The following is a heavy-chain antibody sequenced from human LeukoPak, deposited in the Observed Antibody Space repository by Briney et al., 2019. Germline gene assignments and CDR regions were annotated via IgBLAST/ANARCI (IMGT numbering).Heavy chain of an antibody. CDR2: ISSSCSHI. CDR3: AKFTGATFDN. Sequence: GGSLRLSCAASGFTFSSYCMHWVRHAPGKGLVWVSSISSSCSHIFYADSVKGRFTISGDDAKNTLYLQMDSLRAEDSAVYYCAKFTGATFDNWGQGTLVTVS. CDR1: GFTFSSYC. J-gene: IGHJ4*02. D-gene: IGHD4/OR15-4a*01. V-gene: IGHV3-21*01.